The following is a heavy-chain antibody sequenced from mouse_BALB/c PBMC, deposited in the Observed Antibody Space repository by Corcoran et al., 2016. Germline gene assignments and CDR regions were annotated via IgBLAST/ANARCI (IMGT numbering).Heavy chain of an antibody. J-gene: IGHJ1*01. Sequence: EVQLQQSGAELVKPGASVKLSCTASGFNIKDTYMHWVKQRPEQGLEWIGRIDPANGNTKYDPKFQGKATITADTSSNTAYLQLSSLTSEATAVDYCANWDWYFDVWGAGTTVTVSS. V-gene: IGHV14-3*02. D-gene: IGHD4-1*01. CDR2: IDPANGNT. CDR3: ANWDWYFDV. CDR1: GFNIKDTY.